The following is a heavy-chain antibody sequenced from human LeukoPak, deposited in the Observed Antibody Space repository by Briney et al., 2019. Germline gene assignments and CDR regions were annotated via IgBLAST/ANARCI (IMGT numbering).Heavy chain of an antibody. CDR1: GFTFSSYW. J-gene: IGHJ5*02. V-gene: IGHV3-7*03. CDR3: AKDRVSPGFNLFDP. CDR2: IKQDGSEK. D-gene: IGHD2/OR15-2a*01. Sequence: GGSLRLSCAASGFTFSSYWMSWVRQAPGKGLEWVANIKQDGSEKYYVDSVKGRFTISRDNAKNSLYLQMNSLRAEDTAIYYCAKDRVSPGFNLFDPWGQGTLVTVSS.